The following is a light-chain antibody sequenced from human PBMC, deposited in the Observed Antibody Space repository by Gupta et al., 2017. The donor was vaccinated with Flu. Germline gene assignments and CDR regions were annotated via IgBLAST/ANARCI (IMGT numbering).Light chain of an antibody. CDR3: ATWDSKLSGVV. CDR1: SSNIEKNY. V-gene: IGLV1-51*02. J-gene: IGLJ1*01. CDR2: ENT. Sequence: QSVLTQPPSVSAAPRQKVTISCSGSSSNIEKNYVSWYQQLPGTAPQLLIYENTKRPSGIPDRFSGSKSGTSATLDIAGLQTGDEAAYYCATWDSKLSGVVFGPGTKVTV.